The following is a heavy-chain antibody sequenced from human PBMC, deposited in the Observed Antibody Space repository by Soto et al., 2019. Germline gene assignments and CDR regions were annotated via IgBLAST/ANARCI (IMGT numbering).Heavy chain of an antibody. V-gene: IGHV4-34*01. CDR2: INHSGST. Sequence: QVQLQQWGAGLLKPSETLSLTCAVYGGSFSGYYWSWIRQPPGKGLEWIGEINHSGSTNYNPSLKSRVTISVDTSKNQFSLKLSSVTAADTAVYYCARAWTRGVEVGNFDYWGQGTLVTVSS. CDR1: GGSFSGYY. CDR3: ARAWTRGVEVGNFDY. J-gene: IGHJ4*02. D-gene: IGHD1-1*01.